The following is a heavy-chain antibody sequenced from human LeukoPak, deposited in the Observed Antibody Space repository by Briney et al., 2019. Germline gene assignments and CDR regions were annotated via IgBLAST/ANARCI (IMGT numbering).Heavy chain of an antibody. CDR1: GGSFSGYY. Sequence: SETLSLTCAVYGGSFSGYYWSWIHQPPGKGLEWIGEINHSGSTNYNPSLKSRATISVDTSKNQFSLKLSSVTAADRAVYYCARVPGGWINWFDPWGQGTLVTVSS. D-gene: IGHD6-19*01. CDR3: ARVPGGWINWFDP. V-gene: IGHV4-34*01. J-gene: IGHJ5*02. CDR2: INHSGST.